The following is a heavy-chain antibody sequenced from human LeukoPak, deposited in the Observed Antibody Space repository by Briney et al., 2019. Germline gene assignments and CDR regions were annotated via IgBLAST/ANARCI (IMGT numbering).Heavy chain of an antibody. CDR3: PRYNNDHFDF. Sequence: PGGSLRLSCAGSGFTFGGYGMHWFRQTPGKGLEWVAVIAYDGSRAFYADSVKRRFTLSRDNPKNTMSVQMDDLRAEDTAVYCCPRYNNDHFDFWGQGTLVTVSS. J-gene: IGHJ4*02. CDR1: GFTFGGYG. CDR2: IAYDGSRA. D-gene: IGHD1-14*01. V-gene: IGHV3-33*01.